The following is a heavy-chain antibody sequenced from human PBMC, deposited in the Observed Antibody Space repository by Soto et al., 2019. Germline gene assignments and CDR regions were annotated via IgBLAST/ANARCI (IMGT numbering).Heavy chain of an antibody. CDR1: GFSLSTSGVG. V-gene: IGHV2-5*02. J-gene: IGHJ4*02. Sequence: SGPTLVKPTQTLTLTCTFSGFSLSTSGVGVGWIRQPPGKALEWLALIYWDDDKRYSPSLKSRLTITKDTSKNQVVLTMTNMDPVDTATYYCAHRGRSIAAQTFDYWGQGTLVTVSS. D-gene: IGHD6-6*01. CDR3: AHRGRSIAAQTFDY. CDR2: IYWDDDK.